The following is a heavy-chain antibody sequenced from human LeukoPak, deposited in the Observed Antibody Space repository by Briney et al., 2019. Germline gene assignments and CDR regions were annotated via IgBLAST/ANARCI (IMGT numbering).Heavy chain of an antibody. Sequence: GGSLRLSCAASGFTFSSYAMSWVRQAPGKGLEWVSAISGSGGSTYYADSVKGWFTISRDNSKNTLYLQMNSLRAEDTAVYYCAKVGSYYDSSGYYFNYFDYWGQGTLVTVSS. CDR3: AKVGSYYDSSGYYFNYFDY. CDR1: GFTFSSYA. CDR2: ISGSGGST. V-gene: IGHV3-23*01. D-gene: IGHD3-22*01. J-gene: IGHJ4*02.